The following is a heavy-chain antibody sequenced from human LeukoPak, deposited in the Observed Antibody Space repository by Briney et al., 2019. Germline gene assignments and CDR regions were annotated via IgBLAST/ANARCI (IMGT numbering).Heavy chain of an antibody. CDR1: GFTLGAYA. CDR3: ARGHPHGWELYLDY. CDR2: ISYDGNNE. J-gene: IGHJ4*02. Sequence: PGGSLRLSCTASGFTLGAYAMHWVRQSPGKGLEWVALISYDGNNEWYADSVKGRFTVSRDNSKNTLYLQMNSLRVEDTAVYYCARGHPHGWELYLDYWGQGTLVTVSS. D-gene: IGHD1-26*01. V-gene: IGHV3-30*04.